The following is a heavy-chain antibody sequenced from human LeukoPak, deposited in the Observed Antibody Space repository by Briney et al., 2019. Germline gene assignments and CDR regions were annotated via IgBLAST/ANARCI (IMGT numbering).Heavy chain of an antibody. J-gene: IGHJ4*02. Sequence: ASVKVSCKASGYTFTNYAMNWVRQAPGQGLEWMGWINPNTGNPTYAQGFTGRFVFSLDTSVSTTYYCARAYQRLGELSLPDYWGQGTLVTVSS. CDR3: Y. CDR2: INPNTGNP. V-gene: IGHV7-4-1*01. CDR1: GYTFTNYA. D-gene: IGHD3-16*02.